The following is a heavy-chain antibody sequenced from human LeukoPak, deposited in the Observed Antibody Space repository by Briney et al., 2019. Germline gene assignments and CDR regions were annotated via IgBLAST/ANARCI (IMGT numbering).Heavy chain of an antibody. Sequence: PGGSLRLSCAASGFTFSSYAMHWVRQAPGKGLEWVAVISYDGSNKYYADSVKGRFTISRDSSKNTLYLQMNSLRAEDTAVYYCASIYCGGDCYSVDAFDIWGQGTMVTVSS. CDR2: ISYDGSNK. V-gene: IGHV3-30-3*01. D-gene: IGHD2-21*02. CDR1: GFTFSSYA. J-gene: IGHJ3*02. CDR3: ASIYCGGDCYSVDAFDI.